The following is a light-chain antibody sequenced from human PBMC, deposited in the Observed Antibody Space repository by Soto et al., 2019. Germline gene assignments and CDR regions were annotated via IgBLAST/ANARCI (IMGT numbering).Light chain of an antibody. CDR1: SSDVGGYNY. J-gene: IGLJ1*01. Sequence: QSALTQPRSVSGSPGQSVTISCTGTSSDVGGYNYVSWYQQHPGKAPKLMIYDVSKRPSGVPDRFSGSKSGNTASLTISGLQAEVEADYYCCSYAGSYAYVFGTGTKVTVL. V-gene: IGLV2-11*01. CDR2: DVS. CDR3: CSYAGSYAYV.